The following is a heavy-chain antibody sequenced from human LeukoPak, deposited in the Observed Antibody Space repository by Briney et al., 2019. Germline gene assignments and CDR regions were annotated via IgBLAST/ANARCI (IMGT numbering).Heavy chain of an antibody. J-gene: IGHJ5*02. CDR1: GGSISSYY. CDR3: ARETDYYDSSGYSP. CDR2: IYYSGST. V-gene: IGHV4-59*01. Sequence: SETLSLTCTVFGGSISSYYWSWIRQPPGKGLEWIGYIYYSGSTNYNPSLKSRVTISVDTSKNQFSLKLSSVTAADTAVYYCARETDYYDSSGYSPWGQGTLVTVSS. D-gene: IGHD3-22*01.